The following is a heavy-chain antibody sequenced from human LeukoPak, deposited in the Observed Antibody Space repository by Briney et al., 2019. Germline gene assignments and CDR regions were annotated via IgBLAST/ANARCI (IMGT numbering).Heavy chain of an antibody. CDR2: ISAYNGNT. D-gene: IGHD3-3*01. CDR1: GYTFTSYG. CDR3: ARDQETTFTIFGVVIPTAFDY. J-gene: IGHJ4*02. V-gene: IGHV1-18*01. Sequence: ASVKVSCKASGYTFTSYGISRVRQAPGQGLEWMGWISAYNGNTNYAQKLQGRVTMTTDTSTSTAYMELRSLRSDDTAVYYCARDQETTFTIFGVVIPTAFDYWGQGTLVTVSS.